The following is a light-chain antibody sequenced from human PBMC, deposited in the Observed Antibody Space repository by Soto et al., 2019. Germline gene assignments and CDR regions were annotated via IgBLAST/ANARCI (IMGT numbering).Light chain of an antibody. CDR1: QSIGTY. CDR2: DAS. Sequence: EIVLTQSPATLSLSPGDRATLSCRASQSIGTYLAWYQQKPGQAPSLLIYDASNRATGIPARFSGSGSGTDFTRNISSLEPEDFAGYFCQHRSNSPPTWTFGQGTKVEIK. CDR3: QHRSNSPPTWT. V-gene: IGKV3-11*01. J-gene: IGKJ1*01.